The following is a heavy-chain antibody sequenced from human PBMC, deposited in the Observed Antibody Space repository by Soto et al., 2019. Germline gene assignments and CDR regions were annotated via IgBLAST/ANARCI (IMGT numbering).Heavy chain of an antibody. Sequence: PGWSLRLSCAASGFTVSSNYMSWVRQAPGKGLEWVSVIYSGGSTYYADSVKGRFTISRDNSKNTLYLQMNSLRAEDTAVYYCERSRGYCSSTSCSSYYGMDVWGQGTTVTVSS. D-gene: IGHD2-2*01. J-gene: IGHJ6*02. CDR2: IYSGGST. V-gene: IGHV3-53*01. CDR3: ERSRGYCSSTSCSSYYGMDV. CDR1: GFTVSSNY.